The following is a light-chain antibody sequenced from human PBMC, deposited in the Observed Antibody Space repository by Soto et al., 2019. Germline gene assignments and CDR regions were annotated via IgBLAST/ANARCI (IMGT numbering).Light chain of an antibody. CDR2: GNT. CDR1: NSNIGAGYD. Sequence: QSVLTQPPSVSGAPGQRVTISCTVSNSNIGAGYDVHWYQQLPGTAPKLLIYGNTNRPSGVPDRFSGSKSDTSASLAITGLQAEDEAVYYCQSYDSSLSGYVFGTGTKVTVL. V-gene: IGLV1-40*01. CDR3: QSYDSSLSGYV. J-gene: IGLJ1*01.